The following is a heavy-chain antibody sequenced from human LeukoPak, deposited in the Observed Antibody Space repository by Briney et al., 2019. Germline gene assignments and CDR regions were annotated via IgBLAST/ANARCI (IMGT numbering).Heavy chain of an antibody. CDR1: GFTVSSNY. Sequence: GGSLRLSCAASGFTVSSNYMSWVRQAPGKGLEWVSVIYSGGSTYYADSVKGRFTISRDNSKNTLYLQMNSLRAEDTAVYYCARGAFDDYDSSGLYYFDYWGQGTLVTVSS. V-gene: IGHV3-53*01. D-gene: IGHD3-22*01. J-gene: IGHJ4*02. CDR3: ARGAFDDYDSSGLYYFDY. CDR2: IYSGGST.